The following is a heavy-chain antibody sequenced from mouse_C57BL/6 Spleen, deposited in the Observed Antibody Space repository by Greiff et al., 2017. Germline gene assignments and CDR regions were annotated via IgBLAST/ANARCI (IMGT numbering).Heavy chain of an antibody. V-gene: IGHV1-15*01. Sequence: VQVVESGAELVRPGASVTLSCKASGYTFTDYEMHWVKQTPVHGLEWIGAIDPETGGTAYNQKFKGKAILTADKSSSTAYMELRSLTSEDSAVYYCTSAPVPYWYFDVWGTGTTVTVSS. CDR2: IDPETGGT. J-gene: IGHJ1*03. CDR3: TSAPVPYWYFDV. CDR1: GYTFTDYE.